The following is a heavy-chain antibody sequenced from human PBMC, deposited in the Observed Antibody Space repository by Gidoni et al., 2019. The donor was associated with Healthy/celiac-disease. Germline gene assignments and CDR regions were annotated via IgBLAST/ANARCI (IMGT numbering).Heavy chain of an antibody. CDR1: GGTFSSYA. CDR3: ARASQQWLTPYYFDY. J-gene: IGHJ4*02. V-gene: IGHV1-69*01. CDR2: IIPIIGTA. Sequence: QRVQSGAEVKKPGCSVKVSCKASGGTFSSYAISWVRQAPGHGLEWMGGIIPIIGTANYAQKFQGRVTITSDESTSTSYMELISLRSEDTAVYYCARASQQWLTPYYFDYWGQGTLVTVSS. D-gene: IGHD6-19*01.